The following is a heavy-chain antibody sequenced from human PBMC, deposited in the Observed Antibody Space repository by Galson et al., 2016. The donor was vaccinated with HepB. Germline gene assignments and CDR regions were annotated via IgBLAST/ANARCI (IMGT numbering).Heavy chain of an antibody. D-gene: IGHD3-3*01. J-gene: IGHJ4*02. V-gene: IGHV1-46*01. Sequence: SVKVSCKASGYTFTSYYIHWVRRAPGQGLEWMGVVNTSDGSTSHSQKFQGRVAMTRDTSANTLYLELSRLRSEDTAVYYCARGIFGVITFTPPFDYWGQGTLVAVSS. CDR3: ARGIFGVITFTPPFDY. CDR1: GYTFTSYY. CDR2: VNTSDGST.